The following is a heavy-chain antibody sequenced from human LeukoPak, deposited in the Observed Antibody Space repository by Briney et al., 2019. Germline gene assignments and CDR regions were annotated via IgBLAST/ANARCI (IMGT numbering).Heavy chain of an antibody. CDR3: ARLRRIWNDVEMVDY. V-gene: IGHV3-11*01. J-gene: IGHJ4*02. CDR2: LSSSGITI. CDR1: GFTVSDHY. D-gene: IGHD1-1*01. Sequence: GGSLRLSCAASGFTVSDHYMSWIRQAPGKGLEWVSYLSSSGITIENADSVKGRFTISRDNANNSLYLQMNSLSPEDTAVYYCARLRRIWNDVEMVDYWGQGTLVTVSS.